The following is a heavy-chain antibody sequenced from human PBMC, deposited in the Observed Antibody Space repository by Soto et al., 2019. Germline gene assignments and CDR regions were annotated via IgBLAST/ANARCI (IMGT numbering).Heavy chain of an antibody. V-gene: IGHV3-48*01. J-gene: IGHJ6*02. CDR3: ARDTTTVTTIIDYYFYGMDV. CDR2: ISSSSSTI. D-gene: IGHD4-17*01. CDR1: GFTFSSYS. Sequence: PGGSLRLSCAASGFTFSSYSMNWVRQAPGKGLEWVSYISSSSSTIYYADSVKGRFTISRDNAKNSLYLQMNSLRAEDTAVYYCARDTTTVTTIIDYYFYGMDVWGQGTTVTVSS.